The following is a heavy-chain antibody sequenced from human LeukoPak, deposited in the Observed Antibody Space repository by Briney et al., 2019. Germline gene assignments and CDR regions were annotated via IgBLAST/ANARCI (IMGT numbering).Heavy chain of an antibody. CDR2: IYTSGST. J-gene: IGHJ4*02. CDR3: ARDSVSSSSSPFFDY. V-gene: IGHV4-61*02. D-gene: IGHD6-6*01. CDR1: GGSISSGSYY. Sequence: PSETLSLTCTVSGGSISSGSYYWSWIRQPAGKGLEWIGRIYTSGSTNYNPSLKSRVTISVDTSKNQLSLKLSSVTAADTAVYYCARDSVSSSSSPFFDYWGQGTLVTVSS.